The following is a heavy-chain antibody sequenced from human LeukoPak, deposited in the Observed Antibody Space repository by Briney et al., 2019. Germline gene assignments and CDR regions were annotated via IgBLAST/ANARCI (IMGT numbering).Heavy chain of an antibody. CDR1: GGSISSSSYY. Sequence: PSETLSLTCTVSGGSISSSSYYWGWIRQPPGKGLEWIGSIYYSGSTYYNPSLKSRVTISLDTSKNQFSLKLSSVTAADKAVYYCARSQRTYYYDSSGFDYWGQGTLVTVSS. D-gene: IGHD3-22*01. CDR3: ARSQRTYYYDSSGFDY. CDR2: IYYSGST. V-gene: IGHV4-39*07. J-gene: IGHJ4*02.